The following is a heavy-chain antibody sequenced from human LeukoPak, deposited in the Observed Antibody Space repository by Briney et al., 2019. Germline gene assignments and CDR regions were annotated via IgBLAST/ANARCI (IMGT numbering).Heavy chain of an antibody. V-gene: IGHV3-23*01. CDR1: GFTFSSYA. D-gene: IGHD6-13*01. Sequence: PGGSLRLSRAASGFTFSSYAMSWVRQAPGKGLRRVSALCGSGLSTYYADSVKGRFTISRDNSRNTLYLQMNSLRAEDTAVYYCAKGGESSSWLFDYWGQGTLVPVSS. CDR2: LCGSGLST. CDR3: AKGGESSSWLFDY. J-gene: IGHJ4*02.